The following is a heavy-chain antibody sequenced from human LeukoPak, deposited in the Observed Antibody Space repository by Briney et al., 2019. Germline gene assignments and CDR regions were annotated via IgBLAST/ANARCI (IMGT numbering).Heavy chain of an antibody. Sequence: ASVKVSCKASGYTFTSYGISWVRQAPGQGLEWMGWINPNSGGTNYAQKFQGRVTMTRDTSISTAYMELSRLRSDDTAVYYCARDRTHYYDSSGYYGYWGQGTLVTVSS. CDR1: GYTFTSYG. J-gene: IGHJ4*02. V-gene: IGHV1-2*02. CDR2: INPNSGGT. D-gene: IGHD3-22*01. CDR3: ARDRTHYYDSSGYYGY.